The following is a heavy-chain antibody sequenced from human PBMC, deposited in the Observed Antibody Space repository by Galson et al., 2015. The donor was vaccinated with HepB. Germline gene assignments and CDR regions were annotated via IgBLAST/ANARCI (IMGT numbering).Heavy chain of an antibody. CDR3: SAFDY. CDR1: GFTFTNYW. V-gene: IGHV3-74*01. J-gene: IGHJ4*02. CDR2: INSDGSST. Sequence: SLRLSCAASGFTFTNYWMHWVRQAPGKGLVWVSRINSDGSSTSYADSVKGRFTISRDNAKNTLYLQMNSLRVEDTAVYYCSAFDYWGQGTLVTVSS.